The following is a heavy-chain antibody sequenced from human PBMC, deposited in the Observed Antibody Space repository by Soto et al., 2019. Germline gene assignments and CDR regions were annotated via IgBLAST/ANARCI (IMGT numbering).Heavy chain of an antibody. D-gene: IGHD2-15*01. CDR1: GSPISSYY. Sequence: PSETLSLTCNVSGSPISSYYWGWFRQPPGQGLEWVGYIYYAGTTSYNPSLRSRVAISVDASKGQFSLDLRSVTAADTAVYYCARLGGRYQAFDYWGHGALVTVSS. CDR2: IYYAGTT. CDR3: ARLGGRYQAFDY. V-gene: IGHV4-59*08. J-gene: IGHJ4*01.